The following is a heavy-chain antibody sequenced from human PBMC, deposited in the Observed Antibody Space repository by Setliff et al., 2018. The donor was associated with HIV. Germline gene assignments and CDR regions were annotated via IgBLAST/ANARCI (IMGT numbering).Heavy chain of an antibody. CDR1: GYSFTTFD. Sequence: ASVKVSCKASGYSFTTFDVNWVRQATGQGLEWMGWISPNNGDKNIPQSFQGRLTITKDTSRNQVVLTMTNMDPIDTATYYCAHAYGSRSRYFDYWGQGTLVTVSS. D-gene: IGHD3-10*01. V-gene: IGHV1-8*01. CDR3: AHAYGSRSRYFDY. CDR2: ISPNNGDK. J-gene: IGHJ4*02.